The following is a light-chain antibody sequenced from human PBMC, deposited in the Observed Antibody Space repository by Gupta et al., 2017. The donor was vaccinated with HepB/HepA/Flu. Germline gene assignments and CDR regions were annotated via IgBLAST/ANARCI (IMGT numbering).Light chain of an antibody. CDR1: SSNFGAGHD. V-gene: IGLV1-40*01. CDR2: ANN. CDR3: HSYDNSLSGSV. J-gene: IGLJ2*01. Sequence: QSVLTQPPSVSEAPRQRVIFSCTGTSSNFGAGHDVHWYQQLPGTAPKLLIYANNNRPSGVPDRFSGSKSGASASLAITGLQAEDEADYYCHSYDNSLSGSVFGGGTKLTVL.